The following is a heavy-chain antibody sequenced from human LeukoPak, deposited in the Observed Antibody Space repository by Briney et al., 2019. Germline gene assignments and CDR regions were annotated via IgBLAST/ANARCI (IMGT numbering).Heavy chain of an antibody. Sequence: PGGSLRLSCAASGFTVSSNYMSWVRQAPGKGLEWVSVIYSGGSTYNADSVKGRFTISRDNSKNTLYLQMNSLRAEDTAVYYCARTSIDYYYDSSGYYLDYWGQGTLVTVSS. CDR2: IYSGGST. CDR3: ARTSIDYYYDSSGYYLDY. V-gene: IGHV3-53*01. CDR1: GFTVSSNY. D-gene: IGHD3-22*01. J-gene: IGHJ4*02.